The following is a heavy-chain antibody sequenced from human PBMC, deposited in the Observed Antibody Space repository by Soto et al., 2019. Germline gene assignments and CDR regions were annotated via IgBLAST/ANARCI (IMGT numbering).Heavy chain of an antibody. D-gene: IGHD6-25*01. CDR2: ISYDGSNK. CDR3: ARDMAFYAAIFDY. V-gene: IGHV3-30-3*01. J-gene: IGHJ4*02. Sequence: QVQLVESGGGVVQPGRSLRLSCAASGFTFSSYAMHWVRQAPGKGLEWVAVISYDGSNKYYADSVKGRFTISRDNSKNTLYLQMNSLRAEDTAVYYCARDMAFYAAIFDYWGQGTLVTVSS. CDR1: GFTFSSYA.